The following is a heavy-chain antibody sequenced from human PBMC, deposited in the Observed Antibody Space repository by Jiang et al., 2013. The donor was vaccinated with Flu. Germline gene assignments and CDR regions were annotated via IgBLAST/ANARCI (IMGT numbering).Heavy chain of an antibody. CDR1: GFTFDDYG. Sequence: VQLVESGGGVVRPGGSLRLSCAASGFTFDDYGMSWVRQAPGKGLEWVSGINWNGGSTGYADSVKGRFTISRDNAKNPLYLQMNSLRAEDTALYYCAREFGGRGIAVAGPQRATWGQGTLVTVSS. CDR3: AREFGGRGIAVAGPQRAT. V-gene: IGHV3-20*04. CDR2: INWNGGST. D-gene: IGHD6-19*01. J-gene: IGHJ4*02.